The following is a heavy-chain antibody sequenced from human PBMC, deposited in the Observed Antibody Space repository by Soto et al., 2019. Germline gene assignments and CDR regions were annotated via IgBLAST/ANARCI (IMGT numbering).Heavy chain of an antibody. CDR1: SCSISPVNYY. D-gene: IGHD5-18*01. Sequence: SQTLPLLCTFSSCSISPVNYYLGRIRQPPGKGLEWIGSIYYSGSTYYNPSLKSRVTISVDTSKNQFSLKLSSVTAADTAVYYCATGRGYTYGLSAFDIWGQGTMVT. V-gene: IGHV4-39*01. J-gene: IGHJ3*02. CDR2: IYYSGST. CDR3: ATGRGYTYGLSAFDI.